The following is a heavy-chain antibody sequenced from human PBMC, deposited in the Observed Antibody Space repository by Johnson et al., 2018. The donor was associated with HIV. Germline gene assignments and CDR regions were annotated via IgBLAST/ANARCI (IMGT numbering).Heavy chain of an antibody. CDR2: ISLNSGNN. V-gene: IGHV3-9*01. J-gene: IGHJ3*02. CDR3: TRQADI. CDR1: GFTFDDYA. Sequence: VQLVESGGALVQPGRSLRLSCAASGFTFDDYAMHWVRQAPGKGLAWVSGISLNSGNNVYVDSVKGRFTISRDNAKNSLYLQMNSLRAEDTAVYYCTRQADIWGQGTMVTVSS.